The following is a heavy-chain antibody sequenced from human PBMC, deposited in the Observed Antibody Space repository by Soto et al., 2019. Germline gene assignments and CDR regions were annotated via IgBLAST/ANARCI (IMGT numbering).Heavy chain of an antibody. CDR2: IYYSGST. CDR3: ARVMVRGVITGWFDP. D-gene: IGHD3-10*01. J-gene: IGHJ5*02. Sequence: SETLAISCTVSGGSVSSGSYYWSWIRQPPGKGLEWIGYIYYSGSTNYNPSLKSRVTISVDTSKNQFSLKLSSVTAADTAVYYCARVMVRGVITGWFDPWGQGTLVTVSS. V-gene: IGHV4-61*01. CDR1: GGSVSSGSYY.